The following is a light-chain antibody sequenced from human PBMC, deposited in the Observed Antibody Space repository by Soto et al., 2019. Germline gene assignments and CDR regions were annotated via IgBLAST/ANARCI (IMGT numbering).Light chain of an antibody. V-gene: IGKV3-11*01. CDR2: DAS. CDR3: QQRSNWPP. J-gene: IGKJ5*01. Sequence: EIVLTQSPVTLYLSPGERATLSCRASQSVSSYLAWYQQKPGQAPRLLIYDASNRATGIPARFSGSGSGTDFTLTISSLEPEDFAVYYCQQRSNWPPFGQGTRLEIK. CDR1: QSVSSY.